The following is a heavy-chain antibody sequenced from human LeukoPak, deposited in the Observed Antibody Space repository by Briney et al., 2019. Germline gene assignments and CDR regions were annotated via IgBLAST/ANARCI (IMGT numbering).Heavy chain of an antibody. J-gene: IGHJ5*02. Sequence: SQTLSLTCTVSGGSFNSANYYWSWIRQPAGKGLEWIGRIFISGSTNYNPSLKSRVTISVDTSKNQFSLKLSSVTAADTAVYYCAREEIRSWFDPWGQGTLVTVSS. CDR2: IFISGST. CDR1: GGSFNSANYY. D-gene: IGHD5-24*01. V-gene: IGHV4-61*02. CDR3: AREEIRSWFDP.